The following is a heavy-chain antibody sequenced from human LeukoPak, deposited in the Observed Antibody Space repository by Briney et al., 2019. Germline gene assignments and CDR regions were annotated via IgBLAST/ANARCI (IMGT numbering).Heavy chain of an antibody. J-gene: IGHJ4*02. D-gene: IGHD3-10*01. CDR2: IYYSGST. Sequence: SETLSLPCTVSGGSLSSSRYFWGWIRQPPGKGLEWIGTIYYSGSTYYIPSLKSLITILVDTSKNQFTLKLRSVTAAGTAVYYCARDPIVMVRGVFDYWGQGTLVTVSS. CDR3: ARDPIVMVRGVFDY. V-gene: IGHV4-39*06. CDR1: GGSLSSSRYF.